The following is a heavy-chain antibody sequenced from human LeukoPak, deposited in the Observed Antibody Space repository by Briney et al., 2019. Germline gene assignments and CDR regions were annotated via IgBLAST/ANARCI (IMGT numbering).Heavy chain of an antibody. CDR1: GDSISDDY. D-gene: IGHD1-26*01. CDR2: IHSGGTT. V-gene: IGHV4-4*07. CDR3: ARDYQGRARWWENPDNERHLAPFDY. J-gene: IGHJ4*02. Sequence: SETLSLTCTVSGDSISDDYYTWLRQPAGRGLEWLGRIHSGGTTNFNPSLRSRVTISLDTSKNQFSLRLSSVTAADTAVYYCARDYQGRARWWENPDNERHLAPFDYWGLGTLVTVSS.